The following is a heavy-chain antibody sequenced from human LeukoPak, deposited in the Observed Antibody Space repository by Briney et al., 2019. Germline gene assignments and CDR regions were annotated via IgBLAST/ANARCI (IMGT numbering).Heavy chain of an antibody. V-gene: IGHV4-59*08. CDR2: IYYSGNT. CDR3: ARGEFGYGSGSSNWFDP. J-gene: IGHJ5*02. Sequence: SSETLSLTCTVSGGSISSYYWSWIRQPPGKGLEWIGYIYYSGNTNFNPSLKSRVTISLYTSKNQFSLRLSSVTAADTAVYYCARGEFGYGSGSSNWFDPWGQGTLVTVSS. CDR1: GGSISSYY. D-gene: IGHD3-10*01.